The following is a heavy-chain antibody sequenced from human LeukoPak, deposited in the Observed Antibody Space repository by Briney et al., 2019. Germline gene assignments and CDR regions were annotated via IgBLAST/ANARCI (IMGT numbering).Heavy chain of an antibody. J-gene: IGHJ4*02. CDR1: GYTFTNYY. CDR2: INPSGGTT. D-gene: IGHD2-2*01. V-gene: IGHV1-46*01. Sequence: ASVKVSCKASGYTFTNYYMHWVRQAPGQGLEWMGIINPSGGTTRYAQKFQGRVTMTRDTSTSTVYMELSSLRSEDTAVYYCARVVTPTSWGDYWGQGTLVTVS. CDR3: ARVVTPTSWGDY.